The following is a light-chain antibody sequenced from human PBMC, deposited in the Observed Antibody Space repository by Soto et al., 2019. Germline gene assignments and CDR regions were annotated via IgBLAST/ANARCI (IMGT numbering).Light chain of an antibody. CDR3: QHVHDWPQGT. CDR1: QSVSNN. CDR2: GAS. V-gene: IGKV3-15*01. J-gene: IGKJ1*01. Sequence: IVMTQSPVTLSVSPGERATLSCCASQSVSNNLAWYQQKPGRAPRLISYGASTRATGIPDRFSGSGYGTEFPLTLSSLQSEDVALYDCQHVHDWPQGTFGQGTKVEIK.